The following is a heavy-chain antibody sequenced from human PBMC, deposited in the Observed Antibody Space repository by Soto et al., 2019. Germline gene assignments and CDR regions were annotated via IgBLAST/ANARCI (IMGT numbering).Heavy chain of an antibody. J-gene: IGHJ4*02. CDR1: GFTFNTFW. Sequence: PGGSLRLSCAASGFTFNTFWMSWVRQSPGNGLEWVANIKHDGSETYYVDSVKGRFTISRDNAKNSLFLQMNTLRTEDTAVYYCARDFATHCSGSTCYPYAYWGQGPLVTVSS. CDR3: ARDFATHCSGSTCYPYAY. D-gene: IGHD2-15*01. CDR2: IKHDGSET. V-gene: IGHV3-7*03.